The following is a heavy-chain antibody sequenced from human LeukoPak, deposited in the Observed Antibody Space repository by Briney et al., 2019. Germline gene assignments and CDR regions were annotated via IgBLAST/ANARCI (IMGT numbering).Heavy chain of an antibody. CDR2: IGSYEGDT. CDR1: TSH. J-gene: IGHJ5*01. Sequence: GASVTVSCTATSHISWVRQAPGQGLEWMGWIGSYEGDTYYAQKFQGRVTVTTDTSTNTAYMELWSLRADDTAVYYCARDFWNFYDSSGYYRDFDSWGQGTLVTVSS. CDR3: ARDFWNFYDSSGYYRDFDS. V-gene: IGHV1-18*01. D-gene: IGHD3-22*01.